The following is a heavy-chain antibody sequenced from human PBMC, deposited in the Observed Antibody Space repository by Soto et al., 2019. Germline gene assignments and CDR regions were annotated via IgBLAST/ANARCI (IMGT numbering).Heavy chain of an antibody. CDR1: GGSVSKNTW. J-gene: IGHJ2*01. CDR2: VWHSGST. CDR3: ARKYYYDNTGYYPDWYFDL. D-gene: IGHD3-22*01. Sequence: QVQLEESGPGLVKPSGTLSLTCAVSGGSVSKNTWWSWVRQPPGKGLEWIGEVWHSGSTTYNPSLKSRVTISVDKSKNHFSLRLSSVTAADTAVYYCARKYYYDNTGYYPDWYFDLWGRGTPVTVSS. V-gene: IGHV4-4*02.